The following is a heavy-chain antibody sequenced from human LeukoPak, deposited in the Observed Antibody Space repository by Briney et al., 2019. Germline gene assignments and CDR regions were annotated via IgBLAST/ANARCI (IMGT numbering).Heavy chain of an antibody. CDR2: IKQDGSEK. J-gene: IGHJ6*03. V-gene: IGHV3-7*01. CDR3: ARDPYSGRYGDYYYYYMDV. D-gene: IGHD1-26*01. CDR1: GFTFSNYW. Sequence: GGSLRLSCAASGFTFSNYWMSWVRQAPGKGLEWVASIKQDGSEKEFVDSVKGRFSISRDNAKNSLYLRMNNLRAEDTAVYYCARDPYSGRYGDYYYYYMDVWGKGTTVTISS.